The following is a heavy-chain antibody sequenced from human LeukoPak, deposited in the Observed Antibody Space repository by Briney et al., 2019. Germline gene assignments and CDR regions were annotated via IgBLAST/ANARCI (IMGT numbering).Heavy chain of an antibody. Sequence: SETLSLTCSVSGDSIRSHFWSWIRQPPGKGLEWIGYIHRSGMINYNTALKSRATPSVDASTTQFSLKPTSLTAADTAFYYCAREASSDPRLSSYFLDVWGAGTAVTVSS. CDR1: GDSIRSHF. D-gene: IGHD6-19*01. J-gene: IGHJ6*03. CDR3: AREASSDPRLSSYFLDV. V-gene: IGHV4-59*11. CDR2: IHRSGMI.